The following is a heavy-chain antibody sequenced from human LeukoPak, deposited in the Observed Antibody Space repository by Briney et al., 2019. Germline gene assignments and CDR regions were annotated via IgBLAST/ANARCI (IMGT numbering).Heavy chain of an antibody. D-gene: IGHD3-22*01. V-gene: IGHV1-69*04. CDR3: ARYYYDSSGYYYFDY. J-gene: IGHJ4*02. CDR2: IIPILGIA. Sequence: SVKVSCKASGGTFSSYAISWVRQAPGQGLEWMGRIIPILGIANYAQKFQGRVTITADKSTSTAYMELSSLRSEDTAVYYCARYYYDSSGYYYFDYWGQGTLVAVSS. CDR1: GGTFSSYA.